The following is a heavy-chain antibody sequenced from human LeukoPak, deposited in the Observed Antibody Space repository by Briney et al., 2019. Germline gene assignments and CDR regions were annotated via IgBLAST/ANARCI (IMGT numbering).Heavy chain of an antibody. J-gene: IGHJ2*01. D-gene: IGHD4-23*01. CDR2: ISTSGSTT. CDR1: GFTFSDNY. CDR3: ARGTPSYWYFDL. V-gene: IGHV3-11*01. Sequence: GGSLRLSCAASGFTFSDNYMNWIRQAPGKGLEWVSYISTSGSTTYYADSVKGRFTISRDNAKNSLYLQMNSLRADDTAVYYCARGTPSYWYFDLWGRGTLVTVSS.